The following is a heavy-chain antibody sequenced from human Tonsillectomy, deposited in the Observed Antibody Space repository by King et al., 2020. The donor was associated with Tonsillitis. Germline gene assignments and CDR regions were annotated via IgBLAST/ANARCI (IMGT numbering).Heavy chain of an antibody. CDR2: IWYDGSNK. V-gene: IGHV3-33*01. J-gene: IGHJ5*02. D-gene: IGHD2-2*01. Sequence: QLVQSGGGVVQPGRSLRLSCAASGFTFSSYGMHWVRQAPGKGLEWVAVIWYDGSNKYYADSVKGRFTISRDNSKNTRYLQMNSLRAEDTAVYYCARDPGLGYCSSTSCYGLNWFDPWGQGTLVTVSS. CDR1: GFTFSSYG. CDR3: ARDPGLGYCSSTSCYGLNWFDP.